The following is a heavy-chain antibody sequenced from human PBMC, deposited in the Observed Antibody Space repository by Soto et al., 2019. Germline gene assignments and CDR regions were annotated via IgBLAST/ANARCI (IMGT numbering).Heavy chain of an antibody. CDR3: ARDRPYYYDSSEGDYYGMDV. V-gene: IGHV3-13*01. J-gene: IGHJ6*02. Sequence: GGSLRLSCAASGFTFSSYDMHWVRQATGKGLEWVSAIGTAGDTYYPGSVKGRFTISRENAKNSLYLQMNSLRAEDTAVYYCARDRPYYYDSSEGDYYGMDVWGQGTTVTVSS. CDR2: IGTAGDT. CDR1: GFTFSSYD. D-gene: IGHD3-22*01.